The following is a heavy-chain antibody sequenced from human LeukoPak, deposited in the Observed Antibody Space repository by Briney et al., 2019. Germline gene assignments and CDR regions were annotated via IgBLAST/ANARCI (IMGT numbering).Heavy chain of an antibody. V-gene: IGHV3-23*01. J-gene: IGHJ4*02. D-gene: IGHD2-2*01. CDR1: GLTFSSCA. Sequence: GGSLRLSCAASGLTFSSCAMSWVRQAPGEGLERVSTISDSGDSTYQADSVKGRFTISRDNSKNTLYLQMNSLRAEDTAVYYCAKGAKGVVPAAPDYWGQGTLVTVSS. CDR2: ISDSGDST. CDR3: AKGAKGVVPAAPDY.